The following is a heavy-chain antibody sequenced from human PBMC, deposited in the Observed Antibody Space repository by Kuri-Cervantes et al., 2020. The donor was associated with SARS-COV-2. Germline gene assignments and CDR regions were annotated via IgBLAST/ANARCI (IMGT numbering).Heavy chain of an antibody. J-gene: IGHJ2*01. CDR1: GYTFTGYY. CDR2: FDPEDGET. Sequence: ASVKVSCKASGYTFTGYYMHWVRQAPGKGLEWMGGFDPEDGETIYAQKFQGRVTMTEDTSTDTAYMELSSLRSEDTAVYYCATVGLGRWYFDLWGRGTLVTVSS. V-gene: IGHV1-24*01. CDR3: ATVGLGRWYFDL. D-gene: IGHD7-27*01.